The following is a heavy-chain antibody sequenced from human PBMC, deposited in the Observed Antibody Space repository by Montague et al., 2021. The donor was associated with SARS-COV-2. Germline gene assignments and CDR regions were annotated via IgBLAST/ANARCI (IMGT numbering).Heavy chain of an antibody. Sequence: SLRLSCSASGFTFSSYSMNWVRQAPGKGLEWVSYISSSSSTIYYXDSVKGRFTISRDNAKNSLYLQMNSLRDEDTAVYYCARDPAIVATIYGMDVWGQGTTVTVS. V-gene: IGHV3-48*02. D-gene: IGHD5-12*01. CDR2: ISSSSSTI. CDR3: ARDPAIVATIYGMDV. CDR1: GFTFSSYS. J-gene: IGHJ6*02.